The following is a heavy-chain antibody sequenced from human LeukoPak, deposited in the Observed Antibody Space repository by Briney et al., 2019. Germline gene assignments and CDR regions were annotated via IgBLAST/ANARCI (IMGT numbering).Heavy chain of an antibody. CDR2: INPNSGGT. CDR1: GYTFTGYY. Sequence: ASVEVSCKASGYTFTGYYMHWVRQAPGQGLEWMGWINPNSGGTNYAQKFQGRVTMTRDTSISTAYMELSRLRSDDTAVYYCARQYYDFWSGYYLDYWGQGTLVTVSS. J-gene: IGHJ4*02. V-gene: IGHV1-2*02. D-gene: IGHD3-3*01. CDR3: ARQYYDFWSGYYLDY.